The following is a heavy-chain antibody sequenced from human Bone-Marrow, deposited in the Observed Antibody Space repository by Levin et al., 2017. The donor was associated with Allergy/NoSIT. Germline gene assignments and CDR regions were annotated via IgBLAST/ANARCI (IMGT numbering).Heavy chain of an antibody. V-gene: IGHV3-30-3*01. D-gene: IGHD5-12*01. CDR1: GFTFSSYA. CDR2: ISYDGSNK. J-gene: IGHJ6*02. CDR3: ARDHRLIVATMRHYYYYYGMDV. Sequence: GGSLRLSCAASGFTFSSYAMHWVRQAPGKGLEWVAVISYDGSNKYYADSVKGRFTISRDNSKNTLYLQMNSLRAEDTAVYYCARDHRLIVATMRHYYYYYGMDVWGQGTTVTVSS.